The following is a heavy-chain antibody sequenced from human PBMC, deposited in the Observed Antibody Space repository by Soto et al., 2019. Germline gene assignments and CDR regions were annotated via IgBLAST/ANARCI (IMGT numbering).Heavy chain of an antibody. Sequence: EVQLLESGGDLAQPGGSLRLSCATSGFIFSNYDMSWIRQAPGKGLEWVSTISSSGGRTNYADSVKGRFTLSSDNSKNTVNLQMNSLRAEDTAVYYCARDPGGSFDSWGQGTLVTVSS. J-gene: IGHJ4*02. CDR1: GFIFSNYD. CDR3: ARDPGGSFDS. V-gene: IGHV3-23*01. D-gene: IGHD2-8*02. CDR2: ISSSGGRT.